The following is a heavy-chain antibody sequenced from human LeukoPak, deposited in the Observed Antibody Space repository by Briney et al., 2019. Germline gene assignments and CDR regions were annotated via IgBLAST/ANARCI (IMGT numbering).Heavy chain of an antibody. D-gene: IGHD2-2*01. Sequence: GGSLRLSCAASAFTVSNNYMSWVRQDPGKGLECDSVIYRGGSTFYADSGKGRFTISRYNSKNTLYLQMNSLRAEDTAVYYCAKAPDWAAINAFDIWGQGTMVTVSS. J-gene: IGHJ3*02. CDR2: IYRGGST. CDR3: AKAPDWAAINAFDI. CDR1: AFTVSNNY. V-gene: IGHV3-53*01.